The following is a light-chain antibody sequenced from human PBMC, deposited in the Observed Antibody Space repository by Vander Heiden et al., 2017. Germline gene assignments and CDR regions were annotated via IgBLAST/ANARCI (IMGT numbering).Light chain of an antibody. CDR2: EVF. CDR1: QSRLLGYGKTY. CDR3: MQAIQLRT. V-gene: IGKV2D-29*01. J-gene: IGKJ1*01. Sequence: DLVIAQTPLSLSATLGQPASSSCKSSQSRLLGYGKTYLYWFLQKPGQPPQLLIDEVFNRFSGVPDRFSGSGSGTDFTLKISRVEAEDVGVYYCMQAIQLRTFGQGTKVEIK.